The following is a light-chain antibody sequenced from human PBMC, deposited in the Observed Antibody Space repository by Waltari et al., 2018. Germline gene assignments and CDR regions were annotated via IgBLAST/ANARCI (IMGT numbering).Light chain of an antibody. Sequence: IQVTQAPSLLAASVRNRVTITCRASQGISSYLAWYQQKPGKAPKLLIYAASTLQSGVPSRFSGSGSGTEFTLTISSLQPEDFATYYCQQLNSYPSFGPGTKVDIK. J-gene: IGKJ3*01. CDR1: QGISSY. V-gene: IGKV1-9*01. CDR3: QQLNSYPS. CDR2: AAS.